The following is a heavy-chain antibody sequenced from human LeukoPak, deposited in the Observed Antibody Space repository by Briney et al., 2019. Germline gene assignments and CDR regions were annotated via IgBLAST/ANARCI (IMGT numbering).Heavy chain of an antibody. J-gene: IGHJ3*01. Sequence: SVKVSCKASGGTFSSYAINWVRQAPGQGLEWMGRIIPIFATTNYPQKFQARVTITTDESTNTAYMELSSLRSEDTAMYYCTRESRYCIGDSCYPNAFDVWGQGTMVTISS. V-gene: IGHV1-69*05. CDR2: IIPIFATT. D-gene: IGHD2-15*01. CDR3: TRESRYCIGDSCYPNAFDV. CDR1: GGTFSSYA.